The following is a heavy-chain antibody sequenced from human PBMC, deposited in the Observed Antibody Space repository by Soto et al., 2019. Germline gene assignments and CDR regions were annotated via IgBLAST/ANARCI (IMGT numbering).Heavy chain of an antibody. CDR1: GYTFTSYD. D-gene: IGHD3-10*01. CDR3: ARARVMVRGAYYYMDV. Sequence: ASVKVSCKASGYTFTSYDINWVRQATGQGLEWMGWMNPNSGNTGYAQKFQGRVTMTRNTSISTAYMELSSLRSEDTAVYYCARARVMVRGAYYYMDVWGKGTTVTVSS. V-gene: IGHV1-8*01. J-gene: IGHJ6*03. CDR2: MNPNSGNT.